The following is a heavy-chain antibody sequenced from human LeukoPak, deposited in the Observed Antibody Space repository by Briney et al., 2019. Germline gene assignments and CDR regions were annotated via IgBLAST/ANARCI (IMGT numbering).Heavy chain of an antibody. D-gene: IGHD3-9*01. J-gene: IGHJ4*02. Sequence: GGSLRLSCAASGFTFSTYSMNWVRQAPGKGLEWVSSISMSSSYIYYADSVKGRFTISRDNAKNSLYLQMNSLRAGDTAVYYCARGGRELGTWGTGYYYVDYWGQGTLVIVAS. V-gene: IGHV3-21*01. CDR3: ARGGRELGTWGTGYYYVDY. CDR2: ISMSSSYI. CDR1: GFTFSTYS.